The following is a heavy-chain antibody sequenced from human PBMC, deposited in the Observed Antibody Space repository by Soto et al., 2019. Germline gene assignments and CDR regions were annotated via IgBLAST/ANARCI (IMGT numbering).Heavy chain of an antibody. CDR1: GFTFRSYG. CDR3: AKDRRAGGNYGFYSDF. Sequence: GGSLRLSCAASGFTFRSYGMTWVRQAPGKGLEWVSFSSATGSGTYYADSVKGRFTISRDNSKNTLYLQMTSLRADDTAVYYCAKDRRAGGNYGFYSDFWGQGALVTVSS. CDR2: SSATGSGT. D-gene: IGHD1-7*01. V-gene: IGHV3-23*01. J-gene: IGHJ4*02.